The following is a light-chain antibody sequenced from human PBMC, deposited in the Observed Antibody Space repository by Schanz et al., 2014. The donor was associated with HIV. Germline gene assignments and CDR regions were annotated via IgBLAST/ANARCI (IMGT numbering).Light chain of an antibody. CDR2: GAS. V-gene: IGKV3-15*01. CDR1: QSVGIN. J-gene: IGKJ3*01. Sequence: EVVLTQSPATLSVSPGETATLSCRASQSVGINLAWYQQKPGQPPRLLISGASTRATNIPAKFSGSGSGTEFTLTISSLQSEDFAVYYCQQYNNWPLTSGPGTKVDIK. CDR3: QQYNNWPLT.